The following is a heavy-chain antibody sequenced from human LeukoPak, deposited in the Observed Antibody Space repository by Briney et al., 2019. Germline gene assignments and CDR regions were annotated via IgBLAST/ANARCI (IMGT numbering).Heavy chain of an antibody. Sequence: PSETLSLTCTVSGGSISSSSHYWGWIRQPPGKGLEWIGSIYYSGSTYYNPSLKSRVTISVDTSKNQFSLKLSSVTAADTAVYYCARHPRYCSSTSCYGTAAGSRNYYYYGMDVWGQGTTVTVSS. D-gene: IGHD2-2*01. CDR3: ARHPRYCSSTSCYGTAAGSRNYYYYGMDV. CDR2: IYYSGST. J-gene: IGHJ6*02. CDR1: GGSISSSSHY. V-gene: IGHV4-39*01.